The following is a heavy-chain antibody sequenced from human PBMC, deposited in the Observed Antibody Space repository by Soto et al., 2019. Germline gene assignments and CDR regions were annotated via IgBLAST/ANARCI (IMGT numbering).Heavy chain of an antibody. Sequence: QVQLVQSGGEEKKPGASVKLSCTASGYTFTSYGISWVRQAPGQGLEWMGWISAYNGKTNYAENVQGRVSMTTDTSKRTAYIDLTSLRSDDTAVYYCARGGEVNYYHDMDVWGQGTTVTVSS. V-gene: IGHV1-18*01. CDR2: ISAYNGKT. D-gene: IGHD5-12*01. CDR3: ARGGEVNYYHDMDV. CDR1: GYTFTSYG. J-gene: IGHJ6*02.